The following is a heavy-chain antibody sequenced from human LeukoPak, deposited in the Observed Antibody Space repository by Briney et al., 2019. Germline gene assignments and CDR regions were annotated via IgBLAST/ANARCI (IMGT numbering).Heavy chain of an antibody. CDR3: ARCWSYDRGYCDY. J-gene: IGHJ4*02. Sequence: GASVSVSCKASGDTFTSYGFTWVRQAPGQGLEWMGWISAYNGATDYARILQGRVTMTAETSTSTVSMELRSLTSDDTAVYYCARCWSYDRGYCDYWGQGTLVTVSS. CDR1: GDTFTSYG. V-gene: IGHV1-18*01. CDR2: ISAYNGAT. D-gene: IGHD5-12*01.